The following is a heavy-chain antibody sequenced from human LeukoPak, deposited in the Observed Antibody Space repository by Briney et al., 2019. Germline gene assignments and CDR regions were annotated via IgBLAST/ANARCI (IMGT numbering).Heavy chain of an antibody. CDR2: ISSNGGST. D-gene: IGHD2-21*02. CDR1: GFTFSNYA. J-gene: IGHJ4*02. Sequence: GGSLRLSCAASGFTFSNYAMHWVRQAPGKGLEYVSAISSNGGSTYYANSVKGRFTISRDNSKNTLYLQKGSLRAEDMAVYYCARDLRLKELAYCGGDCLDYWGQGTLVTVSS. V-gene: IGHV3-64*01. CDR3: ARDLRLKELAYCGGDCLDY.